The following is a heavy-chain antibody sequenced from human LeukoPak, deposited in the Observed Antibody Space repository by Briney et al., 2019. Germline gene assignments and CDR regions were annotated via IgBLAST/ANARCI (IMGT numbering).Heavy chain of an antibody. CDR2: ISAYNGNT. Sequence: ASVKVSCKASGYTFTSYGISWVRQAPGQGLEWMGWISAYNGNTNYAQKVQGRVFMTTDTSTGTAYMELRSLISDDTAVYYCARDEPYEYSSSWYSGGAFDIWGQGTMVTVSS. CDR3: ARDEPYEYSSSWYSGGAFDI. V-gene: IGHV1-18*01. CDR1: GYTFTSYG. J-gene: IGHJ3*02. D-gene: IGHD6-13*01.